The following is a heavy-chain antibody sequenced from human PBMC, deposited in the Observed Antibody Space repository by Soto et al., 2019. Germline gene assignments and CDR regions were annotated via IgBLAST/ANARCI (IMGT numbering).Heavy chain of an antibody. D-gene: IGHD3-9*01. Sequence: LRLSCAASGFTFSNYAMSWVRQAPGKGLEWVSAISGSGGSTYYADSVKGRFTISRDNSKNTLYLRMNSLRAEDTAVFYCAKDRAIRPGSDFDYWGQGTQVTVSS. CDR2: ISGSGGST. V-gene: IGHV3-23*01. CDR3: AKDRAIRPGSDFDY. J-gene: IGHJ4*02. CDR1: GFTFSNYA.